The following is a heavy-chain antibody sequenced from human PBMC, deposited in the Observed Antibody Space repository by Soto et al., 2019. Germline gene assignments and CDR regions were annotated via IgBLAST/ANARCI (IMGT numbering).Heavy chain of an antibody. CDR3: ARGEITMVRGGYYYYGMDV. CDR1: GGTFSSYA. Sequence: QVQLVQSGAEVKKPGSSVKVSCKASGGTFSSYAISWVRQAPGQGLEWMGGIIPIFGTANYAQKFQGRVTITADKSTSTAYMELSSLRSEDTAVYYCARGEITMVRGGYYYYGMDVWDQGTTVTVSS. J-gene: IGHJ6*02. D-gene: IGHD3-10*01. V-gene: IGHV1-69*06. CDR2: IIPIFGTA.